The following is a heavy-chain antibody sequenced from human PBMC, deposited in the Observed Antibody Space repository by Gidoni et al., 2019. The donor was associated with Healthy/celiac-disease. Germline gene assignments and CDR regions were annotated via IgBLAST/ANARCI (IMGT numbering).Heavy chain of an antibody. CDR3: ARGKRITIFGVVIFDY. CDR2: MNPNSGNT. CDR1: GYTFTSYD. J-gene: IGHJ4*02. Sequence: QVQLVQSGAEVKKPGASVKVSCKASGYTFTSYDINWVRQATGQGLEWMGWMNPNSGNTGYAQKFQGRVTMTRNTSISTAYMELSSLRSEDTAVYYCARGKRITIFGVVIFDYWGQGTLVTVSS. V-gene: IGHV1-8*02. D-gene: IGHD3-3*01.